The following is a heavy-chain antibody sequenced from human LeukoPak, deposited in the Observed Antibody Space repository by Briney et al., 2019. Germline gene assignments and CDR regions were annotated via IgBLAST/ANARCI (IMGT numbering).Heavy chain of an antibody. J-gene: IGHJ6*02. V-gene: IGHV4-39*01. D-gene: IGHD3-22*01. CDR2: IYYTGIT. CDR1: GASISSSDHY. CDR3: ARRDYYDSSGHYSPRKGLDV. Sequence: KPSETLSLTCSVSGASISSSDHYWVWIRQPPGKGLEWIGSIYYTGITYYNPSLKSRVTMSVDTSKNQFSLQLSSVTAADTALYYCARRDYYDSSGHYSPRKGLDVWGQGTTVTVSS.